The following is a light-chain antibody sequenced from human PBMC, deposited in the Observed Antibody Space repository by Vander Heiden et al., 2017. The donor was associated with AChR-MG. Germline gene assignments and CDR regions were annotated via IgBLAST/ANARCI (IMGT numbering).Light chain of an antibody. CDR2: AAS. CDR3: QERDTTPLA. Sequence: DIQMTQSPSSLSASVGDRVTITCRASQSISSYLNWYQQKPGKAPKLLIYAASSLQSRVPSRFSGSGSPTAFTLTIMRLHPADFATYYCQERDTTPLAFGQRTNAELK. J-gene: IGKJ1*01. CDR1: QSISSY. V-gene: IGKV1-39*01.